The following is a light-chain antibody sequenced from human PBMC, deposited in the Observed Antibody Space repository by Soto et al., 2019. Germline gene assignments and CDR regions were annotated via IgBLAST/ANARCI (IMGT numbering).Light chain of an antibody. CDR3: QSYESSTVI. Sequence: NFMLTQPHSVSESPVKTVTISCTRSSGGIASNHVQWYQQRPGSAPTTVIYEHNQRPSGVPDRFSGSTDGSSNYASLTISGLQTEDEADYYYQSYESSTVIFGGGTKLTVL. CDR2: EHN. J-gene: IGLJ2*01. CDR1: SGGIASNH. V-gene: IGLV6-57*04.